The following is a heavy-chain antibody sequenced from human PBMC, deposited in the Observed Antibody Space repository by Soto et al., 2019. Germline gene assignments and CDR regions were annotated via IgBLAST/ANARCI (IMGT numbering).Heavy chain of an antibody. CDR2: IYYSGST. CDR3: AREVPLGLWFGELYVGDAFDI. V-gene: IGHV4-31*03. D-gene: IGHD3-10*01. CDR1: GGSISSGGYY. J-gene: IGHJ3*02. Sequence: PSETLSLTCTVSGGSISSGGYYWSWIRQHPGKGLEWIGYIYYSGSTYYNPSLKSRVTISVDTSKNQFSLKLSSVTAADTAVYYCAREVPLGLWFGELYVGDAFDIWGQGTMVTVS.